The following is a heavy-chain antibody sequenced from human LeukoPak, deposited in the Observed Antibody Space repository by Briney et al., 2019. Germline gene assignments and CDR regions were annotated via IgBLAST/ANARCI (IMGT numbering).Heavy chain of an antibody. CDR3: SRERREYINSNYYYYYMDV. Sequence: SQTLSLTCTVSGGSISSGDYYWSWIRQPPGKGLEWIGYIYYSGSTYYNPSLKSRVTISVDTSKNQFSLKLSSVTAADTAVYYCSRERREYINSNYYYYYMDVWGKGTTVTVSS. CDR1: GGSISSGDYY. CDR2: IYYSGST. D-gene: IGHD1-1*01. J-gene: IGHJ6*03. V-gene: IGHV4-30-4*03.